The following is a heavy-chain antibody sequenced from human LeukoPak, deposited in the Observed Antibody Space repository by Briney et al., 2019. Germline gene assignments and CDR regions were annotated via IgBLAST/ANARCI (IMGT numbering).Heavy chain of an antibody. V-gene: IGHV3-15*01. CDR2: IKSKTDGGTT. Sequence: GGSLRLSCAASGFSFSNAWMSWVRQAPGKGLEWVGRIKSKTDGGTTDYATPVKGRFTISRDNSKNTLYLRMNSLKTEDTAVYYCARDSGYSSGWYDAFDIWGQGTMVTVSS. CDR3: ARDSGYSSGWYDAFDI. D-gene: IGHD6-19*01. CDR1: GFSFSNAW. J-gene: IGHJ3*02.